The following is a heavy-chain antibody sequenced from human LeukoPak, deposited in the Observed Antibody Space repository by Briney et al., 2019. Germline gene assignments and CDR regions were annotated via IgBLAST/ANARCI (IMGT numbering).Heavy chain of an antibody. J-gene: IGHJ4*02. CDR3: ARIYGSGSPIDY. D-gene: IGHD3-10*01. CDR2: IIAYNGNT. V-gene: IGHV1-18*01. CDR1: GYTFTSDC. Sequence: ASVKVSCKASGYTFTSDCISGVRQAPGQGLEWMGGIIAYNGNTNYAQKLQGRVTMTTDTSTSTAYMELRSLRSDDTAVYYCARIYGSGSPIDYWGQGTLVTVSS.